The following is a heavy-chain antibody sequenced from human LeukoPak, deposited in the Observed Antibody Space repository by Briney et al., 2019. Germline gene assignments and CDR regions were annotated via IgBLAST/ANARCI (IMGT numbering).Heavy chain of an antibody. D-gene: IGHD6-6*01. CDR2: IYPGESGT. Sequence: GKXVXGMGIIYPGESGTRYSPSFQGQVTISADTSISTAYLQWSSLKASDTAMYYCARPGRIAARDYWGQGTLVTVSS. V-gene: IGHV5-51*01. CDR3: ARPGRIAARDY. J-gene: IGHJ4*02.